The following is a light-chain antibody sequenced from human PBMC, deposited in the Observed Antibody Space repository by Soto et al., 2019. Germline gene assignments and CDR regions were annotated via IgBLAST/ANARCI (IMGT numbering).Light chain of an antibody. CDR2: GAS. CDR3: HQYGNPPRT. J-gene: IGKJ1*01. CDR1: QSVSGNY. V-gene: IGKV3-20*01. Sequence: EILLTQSPGTLSLSSGEEATLSCRASQSVSGNYVAWYQQKPDQAPRLLIYGASTRATGIPDRFSGSGSGTDFTLTISRLEPEDFAVYYCHQYGNPPRTFGQGTTVEI.